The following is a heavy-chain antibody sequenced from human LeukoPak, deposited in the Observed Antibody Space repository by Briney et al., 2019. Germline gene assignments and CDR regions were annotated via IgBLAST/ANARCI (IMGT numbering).Heavy chain of an antibody. CDR2: INPNSGGT. Sequence: ASVKVSCKASGYTFTGYYMHWVRQAPGQGLEWMGWINPNSGGTNYAQKFQGRVTMTRATSISTAYMELSRLRSDDTAVYYCARVRSSGWAANDAFDIWGQGTMVTVSS. D-gene: IGHD6-19*01. CDR1: GYTFTGYY. CDR3: ARVRSSGWAANDAFDI. J-gene: IGHJ3*02. V-gene: IGHV1-2*02.